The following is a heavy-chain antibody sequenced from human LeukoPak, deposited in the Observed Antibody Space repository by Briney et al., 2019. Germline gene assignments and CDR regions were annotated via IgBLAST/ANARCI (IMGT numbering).Heavy chain of an antibody. V-gene: IGHV1-24*01. Sequence: ASVKVSCKVSGYTLTELSMLWVRQAPGKGLEWMGGFDPEDGETIYAQKFQGRVTMTEDTSTDTAYMELSSLRSEDTAVYYCATSVRGVIIPIHYWGQGTLVTVSS. CDR3: ATSVRGVIIPIHY. CDR1: GYTLTELS. D-gene: IGHD3-10*01. CDR2: FDPEDGET. J-gene: IGHJ4*02.